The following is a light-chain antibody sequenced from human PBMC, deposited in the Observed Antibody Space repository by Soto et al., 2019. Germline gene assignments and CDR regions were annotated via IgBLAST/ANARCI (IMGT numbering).Light chain of an antibody. CDR2: IAS. Sequence: EIVLTQSPGTLSLSPGERATLSCRASQSVSSNYLAWYQQKTGQTPRLLIYIASSRAPGIPDRFSGSGSGTHFTLTISRVEPEDFAVYYCQQYGSSPWTFGQANKVEIK. CDR3: QQYGSSPWT. CDR1: QSVSSNY. J-gene: IGKJ1*01. V-gene: IGKV3-20*01.